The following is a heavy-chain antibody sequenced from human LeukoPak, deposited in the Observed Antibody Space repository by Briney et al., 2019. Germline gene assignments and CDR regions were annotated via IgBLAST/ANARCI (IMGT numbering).Heavy chain of an antibody. CDR3: ARGSSSGWYRAFDY. J-gene: IGHJ4*02. Sequence: ASVKVSCKASGGTFSSYAISWVRQAPGQGLEWMGWISAYNGNTNYAQKLQGRVTMTTDTSTSTAYMELRSLRSDDTAVYYCARGSSSGWYRAFDYWGQGTLVTVST. V-gene: IGHV1-18*01. CDR1: GGTFSSYA. D-gene: IGHD6-19*01. CDR2: ISAYNGNT.